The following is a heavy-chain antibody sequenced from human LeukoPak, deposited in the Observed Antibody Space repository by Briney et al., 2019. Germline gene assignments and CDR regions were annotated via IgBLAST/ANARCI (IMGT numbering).Heavy chain of an antibody. D-gene: IGHD2-21*02. CDR1: GFTFSTYA. Sequence: GGSLRLSCAASGFTFSTYAMNWVRQAPGEGLKWVSCITGDSAYIYYADSVKGRFTISRDNSKNSLYLQMNSLRTEDTALYYCAKDTVVVTADPLFDYWGQGTLVTVSS. CDR3: AKDTVVVTADPLFDY. J-gene: IGHJ4*02. CDR2: ITGDSAYI. V-gene: IGHV3-43*02.